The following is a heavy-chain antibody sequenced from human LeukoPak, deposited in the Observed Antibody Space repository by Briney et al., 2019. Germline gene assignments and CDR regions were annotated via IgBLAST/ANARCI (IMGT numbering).Heavy chain of an antibody. Sequence: PGGSLGLSCAASEFTFSKYGMHWVRQAPGKGLEWVASLRRDGSDKYYADSVKGRFTIFRDNSKDTVYLQMNSLRPEDTAVYYCAKDHSQNFDYWGQGTLVTVSS. D-gene: IGHD5-18*01. CDR3: AKDHSQNFDY. J-gene: IGHJ4*02. CDR2: LRRDGSDK. CDR1: EFTFSKYG. V-gene: IGHV3-30*02.